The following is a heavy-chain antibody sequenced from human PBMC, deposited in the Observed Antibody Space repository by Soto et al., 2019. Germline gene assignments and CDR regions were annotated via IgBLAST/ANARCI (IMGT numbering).Heavy chain of an antibody. Sequence: GGSLRLSCAASGFTFSSYAMSWVRQAPGKGLEWVSTIIGSGGNTYYADSVKGRLTISRDNSKNTVFLQMNSLRAEDTAVYYCATDAMGARGFDSWGQGTLVTVSS. CDR3: ATDAMGARGFDS. CDR2: IIGSGGNT. D-gene: IGHD1-26*01. J-gene: IGHJ4*02. CDR1: GFTFSSYA. V-gene: IGHV3-23*01.